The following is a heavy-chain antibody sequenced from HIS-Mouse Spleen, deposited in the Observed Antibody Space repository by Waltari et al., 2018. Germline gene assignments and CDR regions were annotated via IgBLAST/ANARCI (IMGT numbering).Heavy chain of an antibody. D-gene: IGHD6-13*01. V-gene: IGHV3-30*18. CDR1: GFTFSSYG. J-gene: IGHJ4*02. Sequence: QVQLVESGGVVVQPGGSLRLSCTASGFTFSSYGMHWVRQAPGKGLEWVAVISYDGSNKYYADSVKGRFTISRDNSKNTLYLQMNSLRAEDTAVYYCAKDRGSSWYDYWGQGTLVTVSS. CDR2: ISYDGSNK. CDR3: AKDRGSSWYDY.